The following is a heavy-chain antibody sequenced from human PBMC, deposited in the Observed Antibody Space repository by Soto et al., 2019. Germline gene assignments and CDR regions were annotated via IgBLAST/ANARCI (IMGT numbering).Heavy chain of an antibody. J-gene: IGHJ4*02. Sequence: EVQLLESGGGLVQPGGSLRLSCATSGFTFSNYAMSWVRQAPGKGLEWLSVISGSNDDIYYADSVKGRFTISRDNSKNTLYVQMNSLRAEDTATYYCAKGTHDSSWSANDCWGQGTLVTVSS. CDR3: AKGTHDSSWSANDC. D-gene: IGHD6-13*01. V-gene: IGHV3-23*01. CDR2: ISGSNDDI. CDR1: GFTFSNYA.